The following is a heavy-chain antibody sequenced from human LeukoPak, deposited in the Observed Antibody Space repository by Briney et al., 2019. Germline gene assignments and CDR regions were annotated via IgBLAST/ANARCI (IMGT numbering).Heavy chain of an antibody. CDR3: ARSVDYCSGGSCYSIFDY. D-gene: IGHD2-15*01. J-gene: IGHJ4*02. Sequence: SQTLSLTCTVSGGSISSGDYYWSWIRQPPGKGLEWIGYIYYSGSTNYNPSLKSRVTISVDTSKNQFSLKLSSVTAADTAVYYCARSVDYCSGGSCYSIFDYWGQGTLVTVSS. CDR2: IYYSGST. V-gene: IGHV4-30-4*01. CDR1: GGSISSGDYY.